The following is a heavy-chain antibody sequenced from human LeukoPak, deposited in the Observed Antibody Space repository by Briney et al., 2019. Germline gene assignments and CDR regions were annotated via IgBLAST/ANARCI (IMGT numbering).Heavy chain of an antibody. D-gene: IGHD3-22*01. CDR3: ARGMYYYDSSGYRTQGAFDI. V-gene: IGHV4-59*01. CDR2: IYYSGST. CDR1: GGSISSYY. J-gene: IGHJ3*02. Sequence: PSETLSLTCTVSGGSISSYYWSWIRQPPGKGLEWIGYIYYSGSTNYNPSLKSRVTISVDTSRNQFSLKLSSVTAADTAVYYCARGMYYYDSSGYRTQGAFDIWGQGTMVTVSS.